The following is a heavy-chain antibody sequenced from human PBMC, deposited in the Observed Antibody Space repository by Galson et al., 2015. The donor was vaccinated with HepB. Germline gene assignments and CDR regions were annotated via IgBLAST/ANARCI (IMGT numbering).Heavy chain of an antibody. CDR3: ARAIRERITMIVVGPVAAYGMDV. CDR2: ISSDGSST. D-gene: IGHD3-22*01. V-gene: IGHV3-74*01. J-gene: IGHJ6*02. Sequence: SLRLSCAASGFTFSSYWMHWVRHAPGKGLVWVSRISSDGSSTSYADSVKGRFTISSDNAKNTLYLQMNSLRAEDTAVYYCARAIRERITMIVVGPVAAYGMDVWGQGTTVTVSS. CDR1: GFTFSSYW.